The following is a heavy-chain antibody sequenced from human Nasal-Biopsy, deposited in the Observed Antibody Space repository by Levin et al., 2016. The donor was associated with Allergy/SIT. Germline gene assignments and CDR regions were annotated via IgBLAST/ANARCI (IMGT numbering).Heavy chain of an antibody. CDR2: IEYSSYGGRY. V-gene: IGHV4-31*03. CDR1: GVSMYTGGYF. Sequence: SETLSLTCSVSGVSMYTGGYFWTWMRQQTGKGLEWIGYIEYSSYGGRYYSRPSLGSRLSMSIDPSYNRFSLTLTSVTAADTAVYYCASNLVRGVLPHKIGMDVWGRGTTVTVSS. D-gene: IGHD3-10*01. J-gene: IGHJ6*02. CDR3: ASNLVRGVLPHKIGMDV.